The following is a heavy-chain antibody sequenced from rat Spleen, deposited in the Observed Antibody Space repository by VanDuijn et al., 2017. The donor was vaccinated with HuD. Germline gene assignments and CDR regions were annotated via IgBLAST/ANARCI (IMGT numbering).Heavy chain of an antibody. CDR2: IWAGGGT. CDR1: GFSLTSYH. CDR3: ARHLREASGVMDA. J-gene: IGHJ4*01. Sequence: QVQLKESGPGLVQPSQTLSLTCTVSGFSLTSYHISWVRQPPGKSLVWMGIIWAGGGTNYNSALKSRLSISKDTSKSQVFLKMNSLQTEDTATYYCARHLREASGVMDAWGQGASVTVSS. V-gene: IGHV2-13*01. D-gene: IGHD4-3*01.